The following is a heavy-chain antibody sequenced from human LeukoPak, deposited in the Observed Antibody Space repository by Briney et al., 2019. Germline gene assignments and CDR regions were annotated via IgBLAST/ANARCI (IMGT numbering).Heavy chain of an antibody. V-gene: IGHV3-30*04. Sequence: GGSLRLSCAASGFTFSSYAMHWVRQAPGKGLEWVAVISYDGSNKYYADSVKGRFTIARDNSKNTLYLQMNSLRAEDTAVYYCAPNIVVVTAEPHYFDYWGQGTLVTVSS. CDR2: ISYDGSNK. D-gene: IGHD2-21*02. CDR3: APNIVVVTAEPHYFDY. CDR1: GFTFSSYA. J-gene: IGHJ4*02.